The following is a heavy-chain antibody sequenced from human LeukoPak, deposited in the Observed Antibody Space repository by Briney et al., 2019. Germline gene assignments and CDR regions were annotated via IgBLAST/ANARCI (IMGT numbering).Heavy chain of an antibody. J-gene: IGHJ2*01. V-gene: IGHV3-74*01. D-gene: IGHD5-18*01. Sequence: GGSLRLSCAASGFTFSSYWMHWVRQAPGKGLVWVSRINSDGSSTSYADSVKGRFTISRDNAKNTLYLQMNSLRAEDTAVYYCARDLPDSYGPEGNWYFDLWGRGTLATVSS. CDR3: ARDLPDSYGPEGNWYFDL. CDR2: INSDGSST. CDR1: GFTFSSYW.